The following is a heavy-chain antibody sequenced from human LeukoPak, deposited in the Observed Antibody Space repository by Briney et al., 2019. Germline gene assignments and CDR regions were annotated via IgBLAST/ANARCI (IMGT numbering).Heavy chain of an antibody. CDR2: IKQDGGAK. V-gene: IGHV3-7*01. Sequence: PGGSLRLSCAASGFTFSNYWMSWVRQAPGKGLEWVANIKQDGGAKYYVDSVKGRFTISRDNAKNSLFLQMSSLRAEDTAVYHCARGDYYDSSDYFNDAFDIWGQGTMVTVSS. J-gene: IGHJ3*02. CDR3: ARGDYYDSSDYFNDAFDI. D-gene: IGHD3-22*01. CDR1: GFTFSNYW.